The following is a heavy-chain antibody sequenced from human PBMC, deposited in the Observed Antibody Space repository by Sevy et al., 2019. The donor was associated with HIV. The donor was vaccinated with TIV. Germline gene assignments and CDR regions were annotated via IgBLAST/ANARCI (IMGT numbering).Heavy chain of an antibody. CDR1: GFTFSSYG. Sequence: GGSLRLSCAASGFTFSSYGMHWVRQAPGKGLEWVAVISYDGSNKYYADSVKGRFTISRDNSKNTLYLQMNSLRAEDTAVYYCAKDLGSGSYSDYYYYYGMDVWGQGTTVTVS. D-gene: IGHD1-26*01. CDR2: ISYDGSNK. CDR3: AKDLGSGSYSDYYYYYGMDV. J-gene: IGHJ6*02. V-gene: IGHV3-30*18.